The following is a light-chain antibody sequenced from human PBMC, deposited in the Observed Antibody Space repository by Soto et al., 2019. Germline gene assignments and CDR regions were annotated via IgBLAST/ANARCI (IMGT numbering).Light chain of an antibody. CDR3: QQDGSSPQT. CDR1: QSVSGN. J-gene: IGKJ1*01. Sequence: EIGMTQSSSTLSVSQWERANISCRASQSVSGNLAWYQQKPGQAPRLLIYGASTRATGIPARFSGSGSGTDFTLTISRLEPEDFAVYYCQQDGSSPQTFGQGTKVDIK. CDR2: GAS. V-gene: IGKV3-20*01.